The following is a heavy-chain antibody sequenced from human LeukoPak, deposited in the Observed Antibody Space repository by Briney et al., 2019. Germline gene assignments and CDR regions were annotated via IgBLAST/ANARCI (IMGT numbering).Heavy chain of an antibody. V-gene: IGHV3-23*01. CDR3: AKDRPYSLRYFDWRARPHPPDV. CDR2: ISGSGGST. Sequence: GGSLRLSCAASGFTFSSYAMSWVRQAPGKGLEWVSAISGSGGSTYYADSVKGRFTISRDNSKNTLYLQMNSLRAEDTAVYYCAKDRPYSLRYFDWRARPHPPDVWGQGTTVTVSS. D-gene: IGHD3-9*01. J-gene: IGHJ6*02. CDR1: GFTFSSYA.